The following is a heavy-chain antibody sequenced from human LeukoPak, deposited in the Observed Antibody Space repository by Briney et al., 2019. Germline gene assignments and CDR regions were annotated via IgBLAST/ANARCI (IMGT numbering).Heavy chain of an antibody. CDR1: GFTFSSYA. CDR2: ISGSGGST. D-gene: IGHD4-17*01. V-gene: IGHV3-23*01. J-gene: IGHJ4*02. CDR3: TTGYGDYVGLDY. Sequence: GGSLRLSCAASGFTFSSYAMSWVRQAPGKGLEWVSAISGSGGSTYYADSVKGQFTISRDNSKNTLYLQMNSLKTEDTAVYYCTTGYGDYVGLDYWGQGTLVTVSS.